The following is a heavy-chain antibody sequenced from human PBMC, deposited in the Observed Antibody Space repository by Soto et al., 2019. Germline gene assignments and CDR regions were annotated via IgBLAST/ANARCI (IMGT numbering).Heavy chain of an antibody. CDR3: ARDIASYAYGEGY. Sequence: SETLSLTCTVSGGSISSGGYYWSWIRQHPGKGLEWIGYIYYSGTTDYNPSLNSRATMSVETSKNQFSLKLSSVTAADTAVYYCARDIASYAYGEGYWGQGIQVTVSS. CDR2: IYYSGTT. J-gene: IGHJ4*02. D-gene: IGHD2-21*01. V-gene: IGHV4-31*03. CDR1: GGSISSGGYY.